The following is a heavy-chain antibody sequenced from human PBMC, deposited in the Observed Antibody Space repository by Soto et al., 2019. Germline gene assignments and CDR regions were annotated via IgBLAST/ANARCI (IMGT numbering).Heavy chain of an antibody. CDR1: GGTFSSYT. CDR2: IIPILGIA. CDR3: ARDPDGSGSYYNEVGY. Sequence: QVQLVQSGAEVKKPGSSVKVSCKASGGTFSSYTISWVRQAPGQGLEWMGRIIPILGIANYAQKFQGRVTITADKSTSTAYMELSSLRSEDTAVYYCARDPDGSGSYYNEVGYWGQGTLVTVSS. J-gene: IGHJ4*02. V-gene: IGHV1-69*08. D-gene: IGHD3-10*01.